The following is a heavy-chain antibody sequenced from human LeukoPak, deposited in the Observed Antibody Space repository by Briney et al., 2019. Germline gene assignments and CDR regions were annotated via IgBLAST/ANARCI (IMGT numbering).Heavy chain of an antibody. Sequence: PGGSLRLSCAASGFTFSSYGMSWVRQAPGKGLEWVSAISGSGGSTYYADSVKGRFTISRDNSKNTLYLQMNSLRAEDTAVYYCAKGDTMIVEEGHFDYWGQGTLVTVSS. CDR2: ISGSGGST. CDR3: AKGDTMIVEEGHFDY. CDR1: GFTFSSYG. D-gene: IGHD3-22*01. V-gene: IGHV3-23*01. J-gene: IGHJ4*02.